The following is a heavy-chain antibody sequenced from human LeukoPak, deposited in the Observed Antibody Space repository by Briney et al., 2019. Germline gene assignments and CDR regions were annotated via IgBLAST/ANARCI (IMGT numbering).Heavy chain of an antibody. CDR1: GGSISSYY. Sequence: PSETLSLTCIVSGGSISSYYWSWIRQPAGKGLEWIGRIYTSGSTNYNPSLKSRVTMSVDTSKNQFSLKLSSVTAADTAVYYCARDWACYYDSSGYPERAFDIWGQGTMVTVSS. CDR2: IYTSGST. D-gene: IGHD3-22*01. J-gene: IGHJ3*02. V-gene: IGHV4-4*07. CDR3: ARDWACYYDSSGYPERAFDI.